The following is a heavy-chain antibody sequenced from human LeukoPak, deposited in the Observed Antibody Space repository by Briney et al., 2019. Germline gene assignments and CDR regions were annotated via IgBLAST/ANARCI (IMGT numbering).Heavy chain of an antibody. CDR1: GGSFSGYY. CDR3: ARGYCSSTSCPGGGWFDP. D-gene: IGHD2-2*01. CDR2: INHSGST. J-gene: IGHJ5*02. V-gene: IGHV4-34*01. Sequence: IPSETLSLTRAVYGGSFSGYYWSWIRQPPGKGLEWIGEINHSGSTNYNPSLKSRVTISVDTSKNQFSLKLSSVTAADTAVYYCARGYCSSTSCPGGGWFDPWGQGTLVTVSS.